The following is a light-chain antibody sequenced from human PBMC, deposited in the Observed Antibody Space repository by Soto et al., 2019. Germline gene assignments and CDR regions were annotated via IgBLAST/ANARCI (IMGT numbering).Light chain of an antibody. J-gene: IGLJ3*02. CDR2: DVT. Sequence: QSVLTQPRSVSGSPGQSVTLSCTGTSSDVGGYNYVSWYQQHPGKAPKLVIYDVTKRPSGVPDRFSGSKSGNTASLTISGLQAEDEADYFCCSYAGSYTWVFGGVTQLTVL. CDR3: CSYAGSYTWV. V-gene: IGLV2-11*01. CDR1: SSDVGGYNY.